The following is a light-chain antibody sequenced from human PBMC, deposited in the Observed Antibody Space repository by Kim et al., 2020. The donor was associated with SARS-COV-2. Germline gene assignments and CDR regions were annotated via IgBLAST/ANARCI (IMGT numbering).Light chain of an antibody. CDR3: ASSTSTKTWV. CDR1: SNDVGGYNF. Sequence: QSALTQPASVSGSPGQSITISCTGTSNDVGGYNFVSWCQQHPGNAPKLMIYDVTKRPSGVSNRFSGSKSGNTASLTISGLQAEDEADYYCASSTSTKTWVFGGGTQLTVL. J-gene: IGLJ3*02. V-gene: IGLV2-14*03. CDR2: DVT.